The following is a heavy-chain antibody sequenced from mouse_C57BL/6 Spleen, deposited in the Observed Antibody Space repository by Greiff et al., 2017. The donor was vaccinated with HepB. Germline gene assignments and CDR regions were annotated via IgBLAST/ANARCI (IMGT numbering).Heavy chain of an antibody. V-gene: IGHV1-5*01. Sequence: EVQLQQSGTVLARPGASVKMSCKTSGYTFTRYLMHWVKQRPGQGLEWIGAIYSGNSDTSYNQKFKGKAKLTAVTSASTAYMQLSSLTNEDSAVYYCTRGGLRRRNYYAMDYWGQGTSVTVSS. CDR2: IYSGNSDT. J-gene: IGHJ4*01. D-gene: IGHD2-4*01. CDR1: GYTFTRYL. CDR3: TRGGLRRRNYYAMDY.